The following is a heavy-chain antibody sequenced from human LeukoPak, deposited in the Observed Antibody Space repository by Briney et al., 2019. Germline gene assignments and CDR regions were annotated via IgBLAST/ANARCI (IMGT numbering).Heavy chain of an antibody. J-gene: IGHJ6*03. D-gene: IGHD3-22*01. CDR3: ARAYYYDSSGYPTLYYYYYYMDV. Sequence: NPGGSLRLSCAASGFTVSSNYMSWVRQAPGKGLEWIGEINHSGSTSYNPSLKSRVTISVDTSKNQFSLKLSSVTAADTAVYYCARAYYYDSSGYPTLYYYYYYMDVWGKGTTVTISS. CDR1: GFTVSSNY. CDR2: INHSGST. V-gene: IGHV4-34*01.